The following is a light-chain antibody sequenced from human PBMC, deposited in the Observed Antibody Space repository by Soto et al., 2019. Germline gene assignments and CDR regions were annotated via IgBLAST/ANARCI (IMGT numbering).Light chain of an antibody. CDR1: QGIATW. Sequence: DIQMTQSPSSLSAFVGDRVTITCRASQGIATWLAWYQQKPGEAPKLLIYDASSLESGVPSRFSGSGSGTEFTLTISSLQPDDFATYYCQQYNSYSWTFGQGTKVEIK. V-gene: IGKV1-5*01. J-gene: IGKJ1*01. CDR3: QQYNSYSWT. CDR2: DAS.